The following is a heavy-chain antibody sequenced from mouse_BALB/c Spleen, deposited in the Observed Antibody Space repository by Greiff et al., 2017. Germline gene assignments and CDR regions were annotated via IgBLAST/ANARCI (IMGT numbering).Heavy chain of an antibody. Sequence: VKLQESGPGLVAPSQSLSITCTVSGFSLTSYGVHWVRQPPGKGLEWLGVIWAGGSTNYNSALMSRLSISKDNSKSQVFLKMNSLQTDDTAMYYCAREGEYGKGYWGQGTTLTVSS. CDR3: AREGEYGKGY. CDR2: IWAGGST. CDR1: GFSLTSYG. J-gene: IGHJ2*01. D-gene: IGHD2-10*02. V-gene: IGHV2-9*02.